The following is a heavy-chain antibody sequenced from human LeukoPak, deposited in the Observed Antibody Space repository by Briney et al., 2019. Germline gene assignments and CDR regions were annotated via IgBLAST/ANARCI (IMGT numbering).Heavy chain of an antibody. D-gene: IGHD4-17*01. J-gene: IGHJ1*01. CDR2: ISGSGGST. V-gene: IGHV3-23*01. CDR1: GFTFSSYG. Sequence: GGSLRLSCAASGFTFSSYGMSWVRQAPGKGLEWVSAISGSGGSTYYADSVKGRFTISRDNSKNTLYLQMNSLRAEDAAVYYCAKEYGDYPEYFHHWGQGTLVTVSS. CDR3: AKEYGDYPEYFHH.